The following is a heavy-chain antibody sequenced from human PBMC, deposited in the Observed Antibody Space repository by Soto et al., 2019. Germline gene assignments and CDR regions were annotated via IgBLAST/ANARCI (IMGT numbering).Heavy chain of an antibody. D-gene: IGHD1-26*01. J-gene: IGHJ4*02. CDR1: GYTLTELS. CDR2: FDPEDGET. V-gene: IGHV1-24*01. CDR3: ATDTKGATLVVYFDY. Sequence: ASVKVSCKVSGYTLTELSMHWVRQAPGKGLEWMGGFDPEDGETIYAQKFQGRVTMTEDTSTDTAYMELSSLRSEDTAVYYCATDTKGATLVVYFDYWGQGTLVTVS.